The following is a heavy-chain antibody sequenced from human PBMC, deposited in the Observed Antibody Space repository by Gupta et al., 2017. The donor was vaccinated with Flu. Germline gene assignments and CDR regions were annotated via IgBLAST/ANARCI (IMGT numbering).Heavy chain of an antibody. CDR2: MNPNSGNT. J-gene: IGHJ6*02. CDR1: GYTFTSYD. CDR3: ARGGYCSSTSCYSYYYYYGMDV. V-gene: IGHV1-8*01. Sequence: YGKASGYTFTSYDINWVRQATGQGLEWMGWMNPNSGNTGYAQKFQGRVTMTRNTSISTAYMELSSLRSEDTAVYYCARGGYCSSTSCYSYYYYYGMDVWGQGTTVTVSS. D-gene: IGHD2-2*01.